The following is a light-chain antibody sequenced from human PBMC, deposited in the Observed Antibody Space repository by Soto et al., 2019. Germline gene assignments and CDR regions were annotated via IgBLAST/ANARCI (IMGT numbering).Light chain of an antibody. J-gene: IGLJ2*01. V-gene: IGLV4-69*01. CDR3: QTWGTGIVV. CDR1: SGHSSYA. Sequence: QLVLTQSPSASASLGASVKLTCTLSSGHSSYAIAWHQQQPEKGPRYLMKLNNDGRHNKGDGISDRFSGSSSGAERYLTISSLQSEDEAVYYCQTWGTGIVVFGGGTKLTVL. CDR2: LNNDGRH.